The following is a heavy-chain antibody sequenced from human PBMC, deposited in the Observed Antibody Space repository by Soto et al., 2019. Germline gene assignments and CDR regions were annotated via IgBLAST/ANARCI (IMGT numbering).Heavy chain of an antibody. D-gene: IGHD1-7*01. CDR2: IYYSGST. V-gene: IGHV4-30-4*02. CDR1: GGSISIGDYS. CDR3: ARDGVITGTLDAFDI. Sequence: PSETLSLTCTVSGGSISIGDYSRRWIRQPPGKGLEWIGYIYYSGSTYYNPSLKSRVTISVDTSKNQFSLKLSSVTAADTAVYYCARDGVITGTLDAFDIWGQGT. J-gene: IGHJ3*02.